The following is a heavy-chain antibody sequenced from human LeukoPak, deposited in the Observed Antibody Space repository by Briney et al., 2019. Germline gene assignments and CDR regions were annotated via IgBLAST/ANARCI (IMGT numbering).Heavy chain of an antibody. V-gene: IGHV3-48*02. J-gene: IGHJ1*01. CDR2: INSAGSTT. CDR1: GFTFSPYS. CDR3: AKIRTVSGTRDFQH. D-gene: IGHD6-19*01. Sequence: GGSLRLSCAASGFTFSPYSMNWVRQAPGKGLEWISYINSAGSTTYYADSVKGRFTISRVNAKKSLYLQMNSLRDEDTAVYYCAKIRTVSGTRDFQHWGQGTLVTVSS.